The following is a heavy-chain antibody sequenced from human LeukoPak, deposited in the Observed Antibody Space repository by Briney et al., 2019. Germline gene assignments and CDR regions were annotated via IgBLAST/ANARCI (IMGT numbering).Heavy chain of an antibody. CDR1: GFTFSSYS. J-gene: IGHJ4*02. Sequence: GGSLRLSCAASGFTFSSYSMNWVRQAPGKGVEGVSSISSSSSYIYYADSVKGPFTISRDNAKNSLYLQMNSLRAEDTAVYYCARGEVVGATFDYWGQGTLVTVSS. CDR2: ISSSSSYI. V-gene: IGHV3-21*01. D-gene: IGHD1-26*01. CDR3: ARGEVVGATFDY.